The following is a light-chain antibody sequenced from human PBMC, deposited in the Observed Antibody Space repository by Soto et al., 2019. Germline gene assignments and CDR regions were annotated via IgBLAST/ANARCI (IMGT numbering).Light chain of an antibody. V-gene: IGLV1-40*01. CDR2: GNS. J-gene: IGLJ1*01. Sequence: QSVLTQPPSVSGAPRQRVTVSCTGSSSNIGARYEVPWYQQLPGTAPKLLIYGNSNRPSGVPDRFSGSKSGTSASLAITGRQAGDVADYYCQAYDSSLSGYVFGTGTKLTVL. CDR3: QAYDSSLSGYV. CDR1: SSNIGARYE.